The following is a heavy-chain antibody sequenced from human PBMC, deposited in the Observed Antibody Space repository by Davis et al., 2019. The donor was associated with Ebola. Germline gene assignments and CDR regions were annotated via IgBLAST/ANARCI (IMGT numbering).Heavy chain of an antibody. V-gene: IGHV4-59*08. Sequence: SETLSLTCTVSGGSISSYYWSWIRQPPGKGPEWIGYIYYRGSTNYNPSLKSRVSISVDTSKNQFSLKLFSVTAADTAVYYCARHGGGPWGVMEVFDPWGQGTLVTVSS. D-gene: IGHD3-16*01. CDR2: IYYRGST. J-gene: IGHJ5*02. CDR1: GGSISSYY. CDR3: ARHGGGPWGVMEVFDP.